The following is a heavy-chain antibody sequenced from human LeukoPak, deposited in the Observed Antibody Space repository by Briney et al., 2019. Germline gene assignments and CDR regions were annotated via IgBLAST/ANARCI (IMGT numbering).Heavy chain of an antibody. D-gene: IGHD3-22*01. Sequence: ASVKVSCKASGYTFTSHGISWVRQAPGQGLEWMGWISTYNGNTNYAQKLQGRVSMTTDTSTSTAYMDLRSLRSDDTAVYYCARTPYYYDSSGYLRIWGQGTMVTVSS. J-gene: IGHJ3*02. CDR3: ARTPYYYDSSGYLRI. CDR1: GYTFTSHG. CDR2: ISTYNGNT. V-gene: IGHV1-18*01.